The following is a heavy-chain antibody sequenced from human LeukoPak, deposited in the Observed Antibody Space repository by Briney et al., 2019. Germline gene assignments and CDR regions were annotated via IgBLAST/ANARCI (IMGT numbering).Heavy chain of an antibody. CDR1: GFTFSSYS. J-gene: IGHJ4*02. D-gene: IGHD7-27*01. V-gene: IGHV3-48*01. CDR3: ARVQVTGGDDY. CDR2: ISSSSSTI. Sequence: GGSLRLSCAASGFTFSSYSMNWVRQAPGKGLEWVSYISSSSSTIYYADSVKGRFTISRDNAKNSLYLQMNSLRAEDTAVYYCARVQVTGGDDYWGQGTLVTVSS.